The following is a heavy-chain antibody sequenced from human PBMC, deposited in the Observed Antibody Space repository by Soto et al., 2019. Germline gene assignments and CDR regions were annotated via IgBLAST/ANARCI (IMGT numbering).Heavy chain of an antibody. CDR1: GFTFSSYA. J-gene: IGHJ5*02. CDR3: AKDPGKYKYGSGYYEEVGLFDP. V-gene: IGHV3-64*01. CDR2: ISSNGGST. D-gene: IGHD3-10*01. Sequence: GGSLRLSCAASGFTFSSYAMHWVRQAPGKGLEYVSVISSNGGSTYYANSVKGRFTISRDNSKNTLYLQMNSLRPEDTAVYFCAKDPGKYKYGSGYYEEVGLFDPWGQGTPVTVSS.